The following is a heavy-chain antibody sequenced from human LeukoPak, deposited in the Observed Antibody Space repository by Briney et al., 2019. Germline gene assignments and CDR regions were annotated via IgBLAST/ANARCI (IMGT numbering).Heavy chain of an antibody. D-gene: IGHD6-6*01. J-gene: IGHJ4*02. V-gene: IGHV1-18*01. CDR1: GYTFTSYG. CDR2: ISAYNGNT. CDR3: ACGIAARETFDY. Sequence: ASVKVSCKASGYTFTSYGISWVRPAPGQGLEWMGWISAYNGNTNYAQKLQGRVTMTTDTSTSTAYMELRSLRSDDTAVYYCACGIAARETFDYWGQGTLVTVSS.